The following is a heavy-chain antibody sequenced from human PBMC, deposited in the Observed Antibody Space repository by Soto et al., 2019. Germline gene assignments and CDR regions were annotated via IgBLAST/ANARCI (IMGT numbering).Heavy chain of an antibody. J-gene: IGHJ6*02. CDR1: GGTFSSYA. D-gene: IGHD3-10*01. CDR2: IIPIFGTA. V-gene: IGHV1-69*01. Sequence: QVQLVQSGAEVKKPGSSVKVSCKASGGTFSSYAISWVRQAPGQGLEWMGGIIPIFGTANYAQKFQGRVTITADESTSTDDMELSSLRSEDTAVYYCARRGNYVRFGESYGMDVWGQGTTVTVSS. CDR3: ARRGNYVRFGESYGMDV.